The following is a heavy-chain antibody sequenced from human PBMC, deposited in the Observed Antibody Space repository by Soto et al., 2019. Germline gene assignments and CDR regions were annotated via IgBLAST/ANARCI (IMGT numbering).Heavy chain of an antibody. CDR2: ISYDGSTK. V-gene: IGHV3-30*09. D-gene: IGHD6-19*01. Sequence: QVQLVESGGGVVQPGRSLRLSCAASGFTFSSYTIHWVRQAPGKGLERVAAISYDGSTKYYPESVKGRFAISRENSKNTLSLQMNSLRAEDTAVYYCARGAGIAVTSTSFHSWGQGTLVTVSS. CDR1: GFTFSSYT. J-gene: IGHJ4*02. CDR3: ARGAGIAVTSTSFHS.